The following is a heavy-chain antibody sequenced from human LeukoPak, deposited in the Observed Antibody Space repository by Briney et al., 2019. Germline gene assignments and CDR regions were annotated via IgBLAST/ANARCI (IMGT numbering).Heavy chain of an antibody. D-gene: IGHD2-2*01. CDR2: ISSSASTT. Sequence: SGGSLRLSCAASGFTFSSYEMNWVRQAPGKGLEWVSYISSSASTTYYADSVKGRFTISRDNAKNSLYLQMNSLRAEDTAVYYCARAYTRHYFDHWGQGTLVTVSS. J-gene: IGHJ4*02. CDR1: GFTFSSYE. CDR3: ARAYTRHYFDH. V-gene: IGHV3-48*03.